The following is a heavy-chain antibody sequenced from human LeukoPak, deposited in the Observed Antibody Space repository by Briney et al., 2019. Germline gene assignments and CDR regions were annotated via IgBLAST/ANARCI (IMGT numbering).Heavy chain of an antibody. J-gene: IGHJ4*02. D-gene: IGHD3-22*01. CDR2: ISGSGGST. Sequence: GGSLRLSCAASGFTFSSYAMSWVRQAPGKGLEWVSAISGSGGSTYYADSVTGRFTISRDNSKNTLYLQMNSLRAEDTAVYYCAKGGKSYYDSSGYYSNFDYWGQGTLVTVSS. CDR3: AKGGKSYYDSSGYYSNFDY. V-gene: IGHV3-23*01. CDR1: GFTFSSYA.